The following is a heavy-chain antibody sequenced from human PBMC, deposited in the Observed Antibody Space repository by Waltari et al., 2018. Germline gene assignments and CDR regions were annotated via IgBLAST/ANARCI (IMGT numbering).Heavy chain of an antibody. CDR1: GDPMTSSF. Sequence: VQLQESGPGLVKPAENLCLSCDVSGDPMTSSFWSWIRQAPGKGLEWIGYMYFSGTHNYNPSIKSRVTISIDTSKNHFSLNLRSVTAADTAIYYCARLPRGSVIIGAFDIWGQGTQVTVSS. J-gene: IGHJ3*02. CDR2: MYFSGTH. D-gene: IGHD3-22*01. V-gene: IGHV4-59*01. CDR3: ARLPRGSVIIGAFDI.